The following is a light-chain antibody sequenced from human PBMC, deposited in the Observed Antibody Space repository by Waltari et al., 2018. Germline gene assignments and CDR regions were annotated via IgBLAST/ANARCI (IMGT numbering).Light chain of an antibody. J-gene: IGLJ2*01. Sequence: QSALTQPASVSGSPGQSVTISCTGTSSDVGGYNYVSWYQQHPGKAPKLVVYEGSRRPAGVPDRFSGSKSGNTASLTVSGIQAEDEADYYCSSYAGSNNLLFGGGTKLTVL. V-gene: IGLV2-8*01. CDR3: SSYAGSNNLL. CDR1: SSDVGGYNY. CDR2: EGS.